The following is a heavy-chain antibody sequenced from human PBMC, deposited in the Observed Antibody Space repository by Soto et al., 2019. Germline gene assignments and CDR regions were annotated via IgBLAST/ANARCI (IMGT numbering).Heavy chain of an antibody. V-gene: IGHV5-51*01. D-gene: IGHD5-18*01. CDR2: IYPHDSDT. CDR3: ARSDTAMEIFDS. CDR1: GYSFISYW. J-gene: IGHJ4*02. Sequence: GESLKISCKGSGYSFISYWIGWVRQMPGRGLEWMGIIYPHDSDTRYSPSFQGQVTISADKSISTAYLQWSSLKASDSAMYYCARSDTAMEIFDSWGQGTLVTV.